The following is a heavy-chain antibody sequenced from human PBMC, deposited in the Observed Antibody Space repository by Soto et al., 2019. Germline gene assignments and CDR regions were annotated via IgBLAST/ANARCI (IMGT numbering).Heavy chain of an antibody. CDR2: INAGNGNT. D-gene: IGHD2-21*02. V-gene: IGHV1-3*05. CDR1: GYTFTSYA. Sequence: QVQLVQSGAEEKKPGASVKVSCKASGYTFTSYAMHWVRQAPGQRLEWMGWINAGNGNTKYSQKFQGRVTITRDPSASTAYMELSSLRSEDTAVYYCAMSIGVVTARDYWGQGTLVTVSS. CDR3: AMSIGVVTARDY. J-gene: IGHJ4*02.